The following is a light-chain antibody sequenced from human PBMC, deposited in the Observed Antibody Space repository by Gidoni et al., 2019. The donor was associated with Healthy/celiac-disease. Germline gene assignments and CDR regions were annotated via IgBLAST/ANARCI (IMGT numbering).Light chain of an antibody. Sequence: EIVLTQPPATLSLSPGERATLACRATQSVSSYLAWYQQKPGQAPRLLIYDASNRATGIPARFSGSGSGTDFTLTISSLEPEDFAVYYCQQSSNWPWTFGQGTKVEIK. J-gene: IGKJ1*01. CDR2: DAS. V-gene: IGKV3-11*01. CDR1: QSVSSY. CDR3: QQSSNWPWT.